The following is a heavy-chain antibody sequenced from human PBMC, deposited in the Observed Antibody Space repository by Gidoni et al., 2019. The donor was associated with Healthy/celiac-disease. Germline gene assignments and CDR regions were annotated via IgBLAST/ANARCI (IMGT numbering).Heavy chain of an antibody. V-gene: IGHV3-48*03. D-gene: IGHD6-13*01. J-gene: IGHJ4*02. CDR2: ISSSGSTI. CDR1: GFTFSSYE. CDR3: ARGEAAAGNDY. Sequence: EVQLVESGGGLVQPGGSLRLSFAASGFTFSSYEMNWVRRAPGKWLGWVSYISSSGSTIYYADSVKGRFTISRDNAKNSLYLQMNSLRAEDTAVYYCARGEAAAGNDYWGQGTLVTVSS.